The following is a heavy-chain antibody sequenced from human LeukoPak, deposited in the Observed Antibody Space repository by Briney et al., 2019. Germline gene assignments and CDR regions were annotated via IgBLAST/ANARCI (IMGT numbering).Heavy chain of an antibody. CDR3: ARVSRHRYYDSSGYYSDVFDI. J-gene: IGHJ3*02. CDR2: ISYDGSNK. CDR1: GFIFSSYA. D-gene: IGHD3-22*01. Sequence: GGSRRLSCAASGFIFSSYAMHGGRQPPGKGLEGVAVISYDGSNKYYADSVKGRFTICRDNSKNTLYLQMNSLRAEDTAVYYCARVSRHRYYDSSGYYSDVFDIWGQGTMVTVSS. V-gene: IGHV3-30-3*01.